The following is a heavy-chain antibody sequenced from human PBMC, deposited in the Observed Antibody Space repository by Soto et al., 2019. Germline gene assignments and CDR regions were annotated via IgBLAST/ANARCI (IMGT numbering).Heavy chain of an antibody. Sequence: QVQLVQSGAEVKKPGSSVTVSCKASGGTFGNSAISWVRQAPGQGLEWMGGITPIFPTPDYAQKFQGRVTITADESTSTAYMELTSLRSEHRAVYDSARDKGRRQVGGNCCYGIGVGGQGATVSVSS. CDR2: ITPIFPTP. CDR3: ARDKGRRQVGGNCCYGIGV. V-gene: IGHV1-69*12. CDR1: GGTFGNSA. D-gene: IGHD2-2*01. J-gene: IGHJ6*02.